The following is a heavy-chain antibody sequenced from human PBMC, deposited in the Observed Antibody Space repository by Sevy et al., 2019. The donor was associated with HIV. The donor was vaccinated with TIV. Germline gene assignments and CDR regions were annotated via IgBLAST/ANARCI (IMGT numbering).Heavy chain of an antibody. Sequence: ASVKVSCKVSGYTLTKLPMHWVRQAPGKGLEWMGGFDPEDGETIYEQRFQGRVTMTGDTSTDTAYMELSSLRSEDTAVYYCATLDFWSENPFYGTDVWGQGTTVTVSS. CDR2: FDPEDGET. CDR3: ATLDFWSENPFYGTDV. J-gene: IGHJ6*02. V-gene: IGHV1-24*01. D-gene: IGHD3-3*01. CDR1: GYTLTKLP.